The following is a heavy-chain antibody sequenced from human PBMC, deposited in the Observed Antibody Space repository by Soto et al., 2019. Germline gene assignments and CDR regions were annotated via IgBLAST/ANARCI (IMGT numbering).Heavy chain of an antibody. V-gene: IGHV3-9*01. D-gene: IGHD6-19*01. CDR1: GFTFDDYA. CDR2: ISWDSGSI. Sequence: PGGSLRLSCAASGFTFDDYAMHWVRQAPGKGLEWVSGISWDSGSIGYADSVKGRFTISRDNAKNSLYLQMNSLRAEDTALYYCAKDILPIAVAFTSAFDIWGQGTMVTVSS. J-gene: IGHJ3*02. CDR3: AKDILPIAVAFTSAFDI.